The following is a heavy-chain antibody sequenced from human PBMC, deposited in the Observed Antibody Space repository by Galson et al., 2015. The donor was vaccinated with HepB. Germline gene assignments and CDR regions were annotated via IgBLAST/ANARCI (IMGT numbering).Heavy chain of an antibody. J-gene: IGHJ4*02. D-gene: IGHD6-19*01. Sequence: QSGAEVKKPGESLTISCKGFGYIFTNYWIAWVRQMPGKGLEWMGAIYPGDSDTRYSPSFQGQVTISADKSVSTAYLQWSSLEASDTAVYYCARRRWGGYSSGWFPFDYWGQGTLVTVSS. CDR1: GYIFTNYW. CDR3: ARRRWGGYSSGWFPFDY. V-gene: IGHV5-51*01. CDR2: IYPGDSDT.